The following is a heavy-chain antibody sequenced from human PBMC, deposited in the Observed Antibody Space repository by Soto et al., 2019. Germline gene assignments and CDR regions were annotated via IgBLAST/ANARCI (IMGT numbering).Heavy chain of an antibody. CDR1: GFTFRSIG. J-gene: IGHJ3*01. D-gene: IGHD1-26*01. CDR2: ISGNGGTT. Sequence: EVQLLESGGGLAQPGESLRLSCAASGFTFRSIGMSWVRQAPGKGLGWVSGISGNGGTTYYADSVKGRFTISRDNAKNTVSQQMNSLKGEDTAVYYCAKDGVGITAVDVWGQGTMVTVSS. CDR3: AKDGVGITAVDV. V-gene: IGHV3-23*01.